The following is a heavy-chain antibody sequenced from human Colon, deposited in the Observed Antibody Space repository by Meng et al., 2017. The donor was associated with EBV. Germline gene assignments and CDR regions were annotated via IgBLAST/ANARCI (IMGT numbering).Heavy chain of an antibody. CDR1: GGSLSGYY. D-gene: IGHD2-8*01. CDR3: ARGGGVIKGLVTWFDP. Sequence: GDGLRLPSETAAPTCGVDGGSLSGYYGSWIRQTPGKGLEWIGEIKHSGTINYNPSLRSRVTISVDRSNNQFSLRLSSVTAADTAVYYCARGGGVIKGLVTWFDPWGQGTLVTVSS. J-gene: IGHJ5*02. CDR2: IKHSGTI. V-gene: IGHV4-34*01.